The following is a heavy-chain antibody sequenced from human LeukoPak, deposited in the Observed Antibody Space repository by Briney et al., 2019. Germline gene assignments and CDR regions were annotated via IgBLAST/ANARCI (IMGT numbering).Heavy chain of an antibody. Sequence: GGSLRLSCAASGFTFSSCWMSWVRQAPGKGLEWVANIKQDGSEKYYVDSVKGRFTISRDNAKNSLYLQMNSLRAEDTAVYYCAREVNYYDSSGDNWFDPWGQGTLVTVSS. CDR2: IKQDGSEK. CDR3: AREVNYYDSSGDNWFDP. V-gene: IGHV3-7*01. D-gene: IGHD3-22*01. CDR1: GFTFSSCW. J-gene: IGHJ5*02.